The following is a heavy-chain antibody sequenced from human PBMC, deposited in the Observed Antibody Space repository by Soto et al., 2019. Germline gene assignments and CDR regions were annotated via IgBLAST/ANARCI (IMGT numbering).Heavy chain of an antibody. D-gene: IGHD5-12*01. V-gene: IGHV1-18*01. CDR3: ARDETTIDAFDI. CDR1: GYSFTSDG. Sequence: GASVKVSCKASGYSFTSDGISWVRQAPGQGLEWMGWISAYNANTKYAQNLQGRVTMTTDTSTSTAYMELRSLRSDDTAVYYCARDETTIDAFDIWGQGTMVTVS. CDR2: ISAYNANT. J-gene: IGHJ3*02.